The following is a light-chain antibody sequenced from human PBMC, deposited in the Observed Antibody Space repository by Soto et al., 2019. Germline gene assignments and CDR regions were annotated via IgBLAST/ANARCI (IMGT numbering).Light chain of an antibody. J-gene: IGKJ2*01. V-gene: IGKV1-5*01. CDR3: QQYKGYSGT. CDR2: ETS. Sequence: DIQMTQSPSTLSASVGDTVTITCRASQSISTWLAWYQQKPGKAPNLLIYETSTLKSGIPSRFSGSGSGTEFTLTISSLQPDDFATYYCQQYKGYSGTFGQGTKPEIK. CDR1: QSISTW.